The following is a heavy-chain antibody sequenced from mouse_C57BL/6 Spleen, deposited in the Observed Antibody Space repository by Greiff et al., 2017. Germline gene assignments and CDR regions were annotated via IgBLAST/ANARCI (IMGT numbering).Heavy chain of an antibody. V-gene: IGHV1-55*01. Sequence: VQLQQPGAELVKPGASVQMSCKASGYTFTSYWITWVKQRPGQGLEWIGDIYPGSGSTNYNVKFKSKATLTVDTSSSTAYMQLSSLTSEDSAVYDCAREGDYLDYWGQGTTLTVSS. CDR1: GYTFTSYW. CDR2: IYPGSGST. CDR3: AREGDYLDY. J-gene: IGHJ2*01.